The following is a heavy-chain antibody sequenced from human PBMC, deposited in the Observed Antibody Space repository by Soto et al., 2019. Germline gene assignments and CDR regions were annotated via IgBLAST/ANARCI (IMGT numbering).Heavy chain of an antibody. J-gene: IGHJ4*02. Sequence: LSLTCAVSGGSISSGGYSWSWIRQPPGKGLEWIGYIYHSGSTYYNPSLKSRVTISVDRSKNQFSLKLSSVTAADTAVYYCARGSSSWYPFDYWGQGTLVTVSS. V-gene: IGHV4-30-2*01. CDR1: GGSISSGGYS. D-gene: IGHD6-13*01. CDR2: IYHSGST. CDR3: ARGSSSWYPFDY.